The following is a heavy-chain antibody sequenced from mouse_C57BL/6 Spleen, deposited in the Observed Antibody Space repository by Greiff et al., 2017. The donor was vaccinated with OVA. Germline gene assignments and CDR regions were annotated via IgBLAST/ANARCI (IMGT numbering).Heavy chain of an antibody. D-gene: IGHD2-10*02. CDR2: ISDGGSYT. V-gene: IGHV5-4*01. J-gene: IGHJ2*01. Sequence: EVKLVESGGGLVKPGGSLKLSCAASGFTFSSYAMSWVRQTPEKRLEWVATISDGGSYTYYPDNVKGRFTISRDNAKNNLYLQMSHLKSEDTAMYYCAREGPSNSFDYWGQGTTLTVSS. CDR3: AREGPSNSFDY. CDR1: GFTFSSYA.